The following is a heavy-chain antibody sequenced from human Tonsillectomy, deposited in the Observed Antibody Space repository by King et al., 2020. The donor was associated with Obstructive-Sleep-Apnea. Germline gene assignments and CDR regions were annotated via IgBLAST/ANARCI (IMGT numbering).Heavy chain of an antibody. D-gene: IGHD2-21*02. CDR3: TRETLAYCGGDCYSDDAFDI. J-gene: IGHJ3*02. CDR1: GFTFGDYA. V-gene: IGHV3-49*03. CDR2: IRSKAYGGTT. Sequence: VQLVESGGGLVQPGRSLRLSCTASGFTFGDYAMSWFRQAPGKGLEWVGVIRSKAYGGTTEYAASVKGRFTISRDDSKGIAYLQMNSLKTEDTAVYYCTRETLAYCGGDCYSDDAFDIWGQGTMVTVSS.